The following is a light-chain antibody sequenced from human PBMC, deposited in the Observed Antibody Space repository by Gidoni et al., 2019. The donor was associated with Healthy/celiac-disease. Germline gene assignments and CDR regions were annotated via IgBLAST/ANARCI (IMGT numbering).Light chain of an antibody. J-gene: IGKJ2*03. CDR2: DAS. CDR3: QQYG. CDR1: QDISNY. V-gene: IGKV1-33*01. Sequence: DIQMTQSPSSLPASVGDRVTITCQASQDISNYLNWYQQKPGKAPKLLIYDASNLETGVPSRFSGSGSGTDFTFTISSLQPEDIATYYCQQYGFGQGTKLEIK.